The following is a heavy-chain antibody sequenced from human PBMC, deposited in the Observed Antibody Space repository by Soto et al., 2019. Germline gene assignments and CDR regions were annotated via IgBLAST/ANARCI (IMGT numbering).Heavy chain of an antibody. J-gene: IGHJ4*02. CDR2: IGRGSGPT. CDR3: TTSYFYAA. Sequence: PVGSLRLSCIGAGFTFDSYEANWVRQSPEGGLEWVASIGRGSGPTYYADSVKGRFTVSRDFARNSMFLQMDNLRVEDTGVYYCTTSYFYAAGGEGTLVTVSS. V-gene: IGHV3-48*03. D-gene: IGHD3-10*01. CDR1: GFTFDSYE.